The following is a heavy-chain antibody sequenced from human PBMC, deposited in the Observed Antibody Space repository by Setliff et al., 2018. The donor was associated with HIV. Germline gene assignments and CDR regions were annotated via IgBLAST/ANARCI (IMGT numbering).Heavy chain of an antibody. CDR2: IKQDGSEI. CDR1: GFTFSDYW. D-gene: IGHD3-10*01. J-gene: IGHJ4*02. V-gene: IGHV3-7*01. CDR3: AGSRGYFVQAD. Sequence: PGGSLRLSCATSGFTFSDYWMDWVRQTPGKGLEWVATIKQDGSEIYYVDSVKGRFTISRANAKNLLYPEMNSLRAEDTAVYYCAGSRGYFVQADWGQGTLVTVSS.